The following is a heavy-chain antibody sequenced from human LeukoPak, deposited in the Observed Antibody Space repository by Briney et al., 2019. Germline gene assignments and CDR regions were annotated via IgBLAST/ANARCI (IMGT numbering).Heavy chain of an antibody. V-gene: IGHV3-23*01. J-gene: IGHJ4*02. CDR1: GFTFSSYA. D-gene: IGHD3-10*01. Sequence: GGSLRLSCAASGFTFSSYAMSWVRQAPGKGLEWVSVISGSGGSTYYADSVKGRFTISRDNSKNTLYLQMNSLRAEDTAVYYCAKHRMVQGVITDYYFDYWGQGTLVTVSS. CDR2: ISGSGGST. CDR3: AKHRMVQGVITDYYFDY.